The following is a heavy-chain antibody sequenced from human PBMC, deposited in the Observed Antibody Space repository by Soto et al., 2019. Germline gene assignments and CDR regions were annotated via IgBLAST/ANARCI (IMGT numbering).Heavy chain of an antibody. CDR2: VGGYKGNT. CDR3: APRTLDTGMPPGY. D-gene: IGHD5-18*01. CDR1: GYTFTNYG. V-gene: IGHV1-18*01. Sequence: ASVKVSCKASGYTFTNYGVSWVRQAPGQGLEWMGWVGGYKGNTNYAQKLQGRVTLTTDTSTSTAYMELRSLRSDDTAVYYCAPRTLDTGMPPGYCGQGTLVTVSS. J-gene: IGHJ4*02.